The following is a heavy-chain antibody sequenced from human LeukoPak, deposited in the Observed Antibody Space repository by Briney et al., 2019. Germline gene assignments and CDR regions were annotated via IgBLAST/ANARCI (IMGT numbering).Heavy chain of an antibody. CDR1: GGSFSGYY. CDR2: INHSGST. V-gene: IGHV4-34*01. CDR3: ARIYSFSLVH. Sequence: PSETLSLTCAVYGGSFSGYYWSWIRQPPGKGLEWIGEINHSGSTNYNPSLKSRVTISVDTSKNQFFLKLSSVTAADTAVYYCARIYSFSLVHWGQGTLVTVSS. J-gene: IGHJ4*02. D-gene: IGHD2-15*01.